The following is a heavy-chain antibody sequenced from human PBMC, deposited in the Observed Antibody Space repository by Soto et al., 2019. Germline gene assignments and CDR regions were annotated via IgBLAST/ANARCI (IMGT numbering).Heavy chain of an antibody. CDR1: GDSISNNNC. D-gene: IGHD3-3*01. CDR2: IYHSGTA. V-gene: IGHV4-4*02. CDR3: ARRRITTFGVVITGYGMDV. J-gene: IGHJ6*02. Sequence: SETLSLTCAVSGDSISNNNCWNWVRQPPGKGLEWIGEIYHSGTANYNPSLKSRVTISLDKSNNQFSLTLNSVTAADTAVYYCARRRITTFGVVITGYGMDVWGQGTTVTVSS.